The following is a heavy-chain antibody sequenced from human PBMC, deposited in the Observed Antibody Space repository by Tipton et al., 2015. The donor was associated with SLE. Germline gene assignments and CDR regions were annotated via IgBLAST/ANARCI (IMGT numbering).Heavy chain of an antibody. CDR3: ARTQYTFGGVIAPFDY. V-gene: IGHV4-38-2*02. CDR1: GYSMRRGFY. D-gene: IGHD3-16*02. Sequence: GLVKPSETLSLSCTVSGYSMRRGFYWGWIRRPPGKGLQWIGSIHHSGSTYYSPSLKSRVTISVDTSKNQFSLKLSSVTAADTAVYYCARTQYTFGGVIAPFDYWGQGTLVTVSS. CDR2: IHHSGST. J-gene: IGHJ4*02.